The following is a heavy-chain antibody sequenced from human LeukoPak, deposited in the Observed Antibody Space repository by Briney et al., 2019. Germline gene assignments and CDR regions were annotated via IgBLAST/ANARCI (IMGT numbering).Heavy chain of an antibody. V-gene: IGHV3-7*05. D-gene: IGHD3-3*01. CDR1: GFTFSSSW. Sequence: PGGSLRLSCAASGFTFSSSWMSWIRQAPGQGLEWVANIKEDGNEKHYVDSVRGRFTISRDNAKSSLYLQMNSLRAEDTAVYYCAKGLTLGFDYWGQGTLVTVSS. J-gene: IGHJ4*02. CDR2: IKEDGNEK. CDR3: AKGLTLGFDY.